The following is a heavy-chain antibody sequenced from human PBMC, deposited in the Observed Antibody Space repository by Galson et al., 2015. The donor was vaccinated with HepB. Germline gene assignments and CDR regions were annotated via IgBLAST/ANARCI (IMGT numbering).Heavy chain of an antibody. J-gene: IGHJ6*02. D-gene: IGHD2-2*01. CDR2: IKSKTDGGTT. V-gene: IGHV3-15*01. CDR1: GFTFSNAW. CDR3: TTDPVEYAGPDYYYYGMDV. Sequence: SLRLSCAASGFTFSNAWMSWVRQAPGKGLEWVGRIKSKTDGGTTDYAAPVKGRFTISRDDSKNTLYLQMNSLKTEDTAVYYCTTDPVEYAGPDYYYYGMDVWGQGTTVTVSS.